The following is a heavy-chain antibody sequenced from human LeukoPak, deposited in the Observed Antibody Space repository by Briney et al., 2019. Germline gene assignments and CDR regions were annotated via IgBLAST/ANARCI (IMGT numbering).Heavy chain of an antibody. D-gene: IGHD6-19*01. V-gene: IGHV3-48*03. Sequence: GGSLRLSCTVSGFPFSVYEMNWVRQAPGKGLEWVSNIGSSGTPRYYAESVKGRFSISRDNAENSLFLQMNSLRVEVTGIYYCALLAVASDFDYWGQGALVTVSS. CDR2: IGSSGTPR. CDR3: ALLAVASDFDY. CDR1: GFPFSVYE. J-gene: IGHJ4*02.